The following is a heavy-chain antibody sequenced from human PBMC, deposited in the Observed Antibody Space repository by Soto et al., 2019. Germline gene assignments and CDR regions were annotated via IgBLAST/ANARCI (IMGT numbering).Heavy chain of an antibody. V-gene: IGHV4-59*01. CDR3: ARGRIAAAGTFYYYGMDV. J-gene: IGHJ6*02. Sequence: PSETLSLTCTVSGGSISSYYWSWIRQPPGKGLEWIGYIYYSGSTNYNPSLKSRVTISVDTSKNQFSLKLSSVTAADTAVYYCARGRIAAAGTFYYYGMDVWGQGTTVIVSS. CDR1: GGSISSYY. CDR2: IYYSGST. D-gene: IGHD6-13*01.